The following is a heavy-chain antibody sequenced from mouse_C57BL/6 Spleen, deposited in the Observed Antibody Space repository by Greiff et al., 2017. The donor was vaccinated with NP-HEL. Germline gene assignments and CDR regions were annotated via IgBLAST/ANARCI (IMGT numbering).Heavy chain of an antibody. CDR2: IRSKSNNYAT. V-gene: IGHV10-1*01. CDR3: VRHRLLRQYGGNYYAMDY. D-gene: IGHD1-1*01. Sequence: EVKLVESGGGLVQPKGSLKLSCAASGFSFNTYAMNWVRQAPGKGLEWVARIRSKSNNYATYYADSVKDRFTISRDDSESMLYLQMNNLKTEDTAMYYCVRHRLLRQYGGNYYAMDYWGQGTSVTVSS. J-gene: IGHJ4*01. CDR1: GFSFNTYA.